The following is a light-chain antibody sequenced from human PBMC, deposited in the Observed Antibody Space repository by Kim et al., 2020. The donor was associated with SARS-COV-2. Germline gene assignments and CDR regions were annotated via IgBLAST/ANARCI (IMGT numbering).Light chain of an antibody. CDR1: QSGSSN. V-gene: IGKV3-15*01. Sequence: GSPGERAPLSCRASQSGSSNLAWYQQKPGQAPRLLIYGASTRATGIPARFSGSGSGTEFTLTISSLQSEDFAVYYCQQYNNWPLTFGGGTKVDIK. CDR3: QQYNNWPLT. CDR2: GAS. J-gene: IGKJ4*01.